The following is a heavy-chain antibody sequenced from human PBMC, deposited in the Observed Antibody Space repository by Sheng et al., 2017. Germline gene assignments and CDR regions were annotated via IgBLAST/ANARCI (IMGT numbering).Heavy chain of an antibody. CDR1: GGTFSSYA. V-gene: IGHV1-69*04. Sequence: QVQLVQSGAEVKKPGSSVKVSCKASGGTFSSYAISWVRQAPGQGLEWMGGIIPILGIANYAQKFQGRVTITADKSTSTAYMELSSLRSEDTAVYYCAVNYYDSSGYYKGAFDIWGQGTMVTVSS. J-gene: IGHJ3*02. D-gene: IGHD3-22*01. CDR3: AVNYYDSSGYYKGAFDI. CDR2: IIPILGIA.